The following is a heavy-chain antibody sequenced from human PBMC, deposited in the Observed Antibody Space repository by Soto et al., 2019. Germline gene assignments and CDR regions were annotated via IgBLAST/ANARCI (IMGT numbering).Heavy chain of an antibody. CDR2: IKPNGSEK. D-gene: IGHD6-13*01. CDR3: ARGKSSRYFDY. Sequence: EVHLVESGGGLVQPGGSLSLSCAASGFIFSDYWMSWVRQAPGKGLEWVANIKPNGSEKYYVDSVKGRFTISRDNAEDLLYVQMNSLSADDTAVYYCARGKSSRYFDYWGQGALVTVSS. V-gene: IGHV3-7*01. CDR1: GFIFSDYW. J-gene: IGHJ4*02.